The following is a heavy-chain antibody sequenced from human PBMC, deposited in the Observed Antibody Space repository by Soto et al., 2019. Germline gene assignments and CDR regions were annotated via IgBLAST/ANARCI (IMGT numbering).Heavy chain of an antibody. V-gene: IGHV3-53*01. CDR3: ASLGFCHGETCPFDS. J-gene: IGHJ4*02. CDR2: TYTDGGA. CDR1: GFTVSRKF. D-gene: IGHD2-15*01. Sequence: GGSLRLSCAVSGFTVSRKFLSWVRQAPGKGLECVSVTYTDGGAFYADSVKGRFTISRDNSKNTVYLQIYSLRADDSAVYYCASLGFCHGETCPFDSWGRGTLVTVSS.